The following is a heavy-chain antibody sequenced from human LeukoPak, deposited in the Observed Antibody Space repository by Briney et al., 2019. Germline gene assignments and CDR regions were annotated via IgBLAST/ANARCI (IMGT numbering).Heavy chain of an antibody. Sequence: ASVKVSCRASGYTFTSYYMHWVRQAPGQGLEWMGIINPSGGSTSYAQKFQGRVTMTRDTSTSTVYMELSSLRSEDTDVYYCARFLYYYGMDVWGKGTTVTVSS. CDR1: GYTFTSYY. J-gene: IGHJ6*04. CDR2: INPSGGST. CDR3: ARFLYYYGMDV. V-gene: IGHV1-46*01.